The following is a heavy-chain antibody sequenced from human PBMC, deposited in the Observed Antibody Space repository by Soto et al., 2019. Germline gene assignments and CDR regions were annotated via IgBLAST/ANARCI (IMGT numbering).Heavy chain of an antibody. CDR3: ARSYYYDSSGYFDY. D-gene: IGHD3-22*01. J-gene: IGHJ4*02. CDR2: IYYSGST. V-gene: IGHV4-59*01. CDR1: GGSISSYY. Sequence: SETLSLTCTVSGGSISSYYWSWIRQPPGKGLEWIGYIYYSGSTNYNPSLKSRVTISVDTSKNQFSLKLSSVTAADTAVYYCARSYYYDSSGYFDYWGQGTLVTVSS.